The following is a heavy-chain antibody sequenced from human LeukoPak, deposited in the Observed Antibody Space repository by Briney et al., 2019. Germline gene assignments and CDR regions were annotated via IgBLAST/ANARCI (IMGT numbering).Heavy chain of an antibody. D-gene: IGHD2/OR15-2a*01. J-gene: IGHJ4*02. V-gene: IGHV1-46*01. CDR2: ISPTGGTT. Sequence: ASVNVSCKASGYTFTGYYMHWVRQAPGQGLEWMGMISPTGGTTRFSQKYQGRITMTRDMSTSTVYMDLSSLRSEDTAVYYCAREMRSSKALDYWGQGTLVTVSS. CDR1: GYTFTGYY. CDR3: AREMRSSKALDY.